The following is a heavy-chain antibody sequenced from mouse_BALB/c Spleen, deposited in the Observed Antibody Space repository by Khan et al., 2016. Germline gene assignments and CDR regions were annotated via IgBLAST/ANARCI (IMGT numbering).Heavy chain of an antibody. D-gene: IGHD1-1*01. CDR2: IHYSGST. CDR1: GYSISSGYS. V-gene: IGHV3-1*02. Sequence: EVQLQESGPDLVKPSQSLSLTCTVTGYSISSGYSWHWIRQFPGNKLEWMAYIHYSGSTNYNPSLKSRISITRDTSKNQFFLQLISVTTEETATYYCTRGDYYGSGYWGQGTTLTVSS. CDR3: TRGDYYGSGY. J-gene: IGHJ2*01.